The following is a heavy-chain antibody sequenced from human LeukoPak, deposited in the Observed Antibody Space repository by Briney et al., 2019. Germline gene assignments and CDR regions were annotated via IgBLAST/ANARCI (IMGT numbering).Heavy chain of an antibody. CDR3: ARVFGGHTNGLDY. CDR2: ISSDGSTS. D-gene: IGHD2-8*01. CDR1: GFTFSSYT. J-gene: IGHJ4*02. V-gene: IGHV3-64*02. Sequence: PGGSLRLSCAASGFTFSSYTMHWVRQAPGKGLEFVSAISSDGSTSYDADSVKGRFTISRDNSKNTLYLQMGSLRAEDMAVYYCARVFGGHTNGLDYWGQGTLVTVSS.